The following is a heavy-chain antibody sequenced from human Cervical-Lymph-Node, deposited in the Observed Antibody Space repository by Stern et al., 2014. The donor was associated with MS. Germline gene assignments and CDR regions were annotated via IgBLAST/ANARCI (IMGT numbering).Heavy chain of an antibody. D-gene: IGHD5-18*01. V-gene: IGHV1-2*02. CDR1: GYTFTGYY. CDR2: INPNSGGT. J-gene: IGHJ6*02. Sequence: QLVQSGAEVKKPGASVKVSCKASGYTFTGYYMHWVRQAPGQGLEWMGWINPNSGGTNYAQKFQGRVTMTRDTSISTAYMELSRLRSDDTAVYYCASERGYSYGGPYYYYGMDVWGQGTTVTVSS. CDR3: ASERGYSYGGPYYYYGMDV.